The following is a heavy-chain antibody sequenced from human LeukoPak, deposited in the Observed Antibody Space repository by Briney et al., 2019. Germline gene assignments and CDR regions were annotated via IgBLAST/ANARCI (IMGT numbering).Heavy chain of an antibody. J-gene: IGHJ4*02. CDR2: INHSGST. CDR3: ARQYDYVWGSYRPYFDY. D-gene: IGHD3-16*02. CDR1: GGSFSGYY. Sequence: PSETLSLTCAVYGGSFSGYYWSWIRQPPGKGLEWIGEINHSGSTKYNPSLKSRVTISVDTSKNQFSLKLSSVTAADTAVYYCARQYDYVWGSYRPYFDYWGQGTLVTVSS. V-gene: IGHV4-34*01.